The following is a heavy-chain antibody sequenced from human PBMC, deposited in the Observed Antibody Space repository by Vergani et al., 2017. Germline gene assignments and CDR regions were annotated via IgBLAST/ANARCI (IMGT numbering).Heavy chain of an antibody. J-gene: IGHJ6*02. V-gene: IGHV3-30*02. CDR1: GYTFGHFD. D-gene: IGHD1-26*01. Sequence: QEQLLQSGGGVVQPGGSLRLSCIGSGYTFGHFDMHWVRQAPGKGLAWVAFIRYDGSNPQYIDSVKGRFTISIDNSKDTLFLQMNGLRPEDTGTYFCSKKGGSLYYYGVDVWGQGTTITVSS. CDR2: IRYDGSNP. CDR3: SKKGGSLYYYGVDV.